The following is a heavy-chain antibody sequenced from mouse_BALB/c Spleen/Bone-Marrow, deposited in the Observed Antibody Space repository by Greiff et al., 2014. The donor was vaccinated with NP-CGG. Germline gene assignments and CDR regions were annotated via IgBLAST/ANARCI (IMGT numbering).Heavy chain of an antibody. V-gene: IGHV5-9-3*01. CDR3: ARHDGYYAMDY. CDR1: GFTFSSYA. Sequence: EVQLVESGGGLVKPGGSLKLSCAASGFTFSSYAMSLVRQTPEKRLEWVATISSGGSYTYYPDSVKGRFTISRDNAKNTLYLQMSSLRSEDTAMYYCARHDGYYAMDYWGQGSSVAVSS. J-gene: IGHJ4*01. CDR2: ISSGGSYT. D-gene: IGHD2-3*01.